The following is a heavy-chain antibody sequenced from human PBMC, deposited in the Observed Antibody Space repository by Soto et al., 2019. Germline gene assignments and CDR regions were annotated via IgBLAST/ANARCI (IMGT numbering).Heavy chain of an antibody. CDR2: ISAYNGNT. V-gene: IGHV1-18*01. CDR1: GYTFTSYG. D-gene: IGHD3-9*01. J-gene: IGHJ4*02. Sequence: ASVKVSCKASGYTFTSYGISWVRQAPGQGLEWMGWISAYNGNTNYAQKLQGRVTMTTDTSTSTAYMELRSLRSDDTVVYYCARIGVLRYFDWLLIDYWGQGTLVTVSS. CDR3: ARIGVLRYFDWLLIDY.